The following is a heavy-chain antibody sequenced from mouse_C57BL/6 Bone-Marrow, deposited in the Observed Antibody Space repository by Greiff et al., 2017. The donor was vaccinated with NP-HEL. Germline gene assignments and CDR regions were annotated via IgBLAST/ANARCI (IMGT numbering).Heavy chain of an antibody. CDR1: GYAFTNYL. CDR3: ARGGIYYDYAWFAY. V-gene: IGHV1-54*01. J-gene: IGHJ3*01. D-gene: IGHD2-4*01. CDR2: LNPGSGGT. Sequence: QVQLQQSGAELVRPGTSVKVSCKASGYAFTNYLIEWVKQRPGQGLEWIGVLNPGSGGTNYNEKFKGKATLTADKSSSTAYMQLSSLTSEDSAVYFCARGGIYYDYAWFAYWGQGTLVTVSA.